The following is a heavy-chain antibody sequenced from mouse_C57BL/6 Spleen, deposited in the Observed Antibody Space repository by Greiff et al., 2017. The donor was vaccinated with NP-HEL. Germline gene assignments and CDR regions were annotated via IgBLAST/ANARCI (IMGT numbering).Heavy chain of an antibody. J-gene: IGHJ4*01. CDR3: ARRLLYYYAMDY. CDR1: GYTFTDYN. V-gene: IGHV1-18*01. CDR2: INPNNGGT. Sequence: VHVKQSGPELVKPGASVKIPCKASGYTFTDYNMDWVKQSHGKSLEWIGDINPNNGGTIYNQKFKGKATLTVDKSSSTAYMELRSLTSEDTAVYYCARRLLYYYAMDYWGQGTSVTVSS. D-gene: IGHD3-2*02.